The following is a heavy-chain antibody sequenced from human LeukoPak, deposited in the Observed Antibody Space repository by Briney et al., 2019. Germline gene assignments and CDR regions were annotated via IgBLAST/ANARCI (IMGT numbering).Heavy chain of an antibody. CDR1: GYXFTSYW. Sequence: GESLKISCKGSGYXFTSYWICWVRQKPGKGLEWMGIIFPGDSDTRYSPSFQGQVTISADKSISTAYLQWSSLKASDTAMYYCARRLTYDSRAYYCLDYWGQGTLVTVSS. CDR2: IFPGDSDT. D-gene: IGHD3-22*01. CDR3: ARRLTYDSRAYYCLDY. V-gene: IGHV5-51*01. J-gene: IGHJ4*02.